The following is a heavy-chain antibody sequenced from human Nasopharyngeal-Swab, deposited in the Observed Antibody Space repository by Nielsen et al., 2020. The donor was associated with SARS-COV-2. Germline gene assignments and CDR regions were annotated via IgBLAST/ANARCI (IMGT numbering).Heavy chain of an antibody. D-gene: IGHD2-2*01. CDR3: ARVYSTTAHYYYGMDV. CDR1: GGSISSYY. Sequence: SETLSLTCTVSGGSISSYYWSWIRQPPGKGLEWIGYSYYSGSTNYNPSLKSRVTISVDTSKNQFSLKLSSVTAADTAVYYCARVYSTTAHYYYGMDVWGQGTTVTVSS. CDR2: SYYSGST. V-gene: IGHV4-59*01. J-gene: IGHJ6*02.